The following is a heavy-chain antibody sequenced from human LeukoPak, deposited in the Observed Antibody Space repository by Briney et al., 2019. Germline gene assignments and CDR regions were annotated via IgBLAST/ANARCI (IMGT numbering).Heavy chain of an antibody. CDR1: GFTFSSYG. V-gene: IGHV3-21*01. J-gene: IGHJ4*02. Sequence: GGSLRLSCAASGFTFSSYGMNWVRQAPGKGLEWVSSISSSSVYIYYADSLKGRFTISRDNARNSLYLQMNSLRAEDTAVYYCARAHLGIQLWLRGAQTYYFDYWGQGTLVTVSS. D-gene: IGHD5-18*01. CDR3: ARAHLGIQLWLRGAQTYYFDY. CDR2: ISSSSVYI.